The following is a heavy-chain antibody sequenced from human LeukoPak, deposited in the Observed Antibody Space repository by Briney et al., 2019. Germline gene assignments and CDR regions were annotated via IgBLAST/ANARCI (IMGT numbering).Heavy chain of an antibody. CDR2: IIPIFGTA. CDR3: ARMPYDFWSGYGNSYYYYYMDV. J-gene: IGHJ6*03. CDR1: GGTFSSYT. V-gene: IGHV1-69*13. D-gene: IGHD3-3*01. Sequence: SVKVSCKASGGTFSSYTISWVRQAPGQGLEWMGGIIPIFGTANYAQKFQGRVTITADESTITAYMELSSLRSEDTAVYYCARMPYDFWSGYGNSYYYYYMDVWGKGTTVTVSS.